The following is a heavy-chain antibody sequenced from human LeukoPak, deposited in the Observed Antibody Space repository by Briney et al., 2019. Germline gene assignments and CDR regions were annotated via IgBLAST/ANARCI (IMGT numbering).Heavy chain of an antibody. D-gene: IGHD6-25*01. CDR1: GGSISNYY. CDR2: LYYSGST. Sequence: SETLSLTCTVSGGSISNYYWSWIRQPPGKGLECIGYLYYSGSTNYNPSLKGRVTISVDTSKNQFSLKLSSVTAADTAVYYCARSAIDAFDIWGQGTMVTVSS. CDR3: ARSAIDAFDI. J-gene: IGHJ3*02. V-gene: IGHV4-59*08.